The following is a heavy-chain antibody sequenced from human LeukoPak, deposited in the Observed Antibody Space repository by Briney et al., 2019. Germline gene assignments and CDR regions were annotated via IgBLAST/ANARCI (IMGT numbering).Heavy chain of an antibody. CDR1: GSTFNNYG. CDR2: ISGSGERT. Sequence: GGSLRLSCAASGSTFNNYGMNWVRQAPGKGLEWVSGISGSGERTDYADFVKGRFTISRDNSKNTLYLQMNSLRAEDTAVYYCATEAASGYSHYWGQGTLVTVSS. J-gene: IGHJ4*02. V-gene: IGHV3-23*01. D-gene: IGHD3-10*01. CDR3: ATEAASGYSHY.